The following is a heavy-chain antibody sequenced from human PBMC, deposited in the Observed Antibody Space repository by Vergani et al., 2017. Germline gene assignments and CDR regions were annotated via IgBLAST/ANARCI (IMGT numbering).Heavy chain of an antibody. CDR3: ARDRRGRSEXFDY. V-gene: IGHV1-69*08. D-gene: IGHD1-26*01. Sequence: QVQLVQSGAEVKKPGSSVKVSCKASGGTFSSYTISWVRQAPGQGLEWMGRIIPILGIANYAQKFQGRVTITADKSTSTAYMELSSLRSEDTAVYYCARDRRGRSEXFDYWGQGTLVTVSS. J-gene: IGHJ4*02. CDR2: IIPILGIA. CDR1: GGTFSSYT.